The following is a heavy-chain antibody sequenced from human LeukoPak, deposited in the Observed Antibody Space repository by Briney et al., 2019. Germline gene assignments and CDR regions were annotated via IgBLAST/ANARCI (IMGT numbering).Heavy chain of an antibody. CDR1: GFTFSSYA. V-gene: IGHV3-23*01. J-gene: IGHJ4*02. CDR2: ISGSGGST. D-gene: IGHD1-20*01. CDR3: AKDSTDTAYVGITGTTEFDY. Sequence: GGSLRLCCAASGFTFSSYAMSWVRQAAGKGLEWVSAISGSGGSTYYADSVKGRFTISRDNSKNTLYLQMNSLRAEDTAVYYCAKDSTDTAYVGITGTTEFDYWGQGTLVTVSS.